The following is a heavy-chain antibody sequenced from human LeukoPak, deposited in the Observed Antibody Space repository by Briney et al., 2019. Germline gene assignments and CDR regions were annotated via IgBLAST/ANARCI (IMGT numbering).Heavy chain of an antibody. CDR2: IIPIFGTA. Sequence: SVKISCKASGGTFSSYAISWVRQAPGQGLEWMGRIIPIFGTANYAQKFQGRVTITTDESTSTAYMELSSLRSEDTAVYYCAREGYVTRYNTHWFDPWGQGTLVTVSS. J-gene: IGHJ5*02. CDR3: AREGYVTRYNTHWFDP. V-gene: IGHV1-69*05. CDR1: GGTFSSYA. D-gene: IGHD4-23*01.